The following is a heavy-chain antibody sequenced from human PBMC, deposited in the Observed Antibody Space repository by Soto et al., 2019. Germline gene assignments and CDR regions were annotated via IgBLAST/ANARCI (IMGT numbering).Heavy chain of an antibody. V-gene: IGHV1-18*01. J-gene: IGHJ6*02. Sequence: QVQLVQSGGEVKKPGASVKVSSKASGYPFTTYDLAWVRQAPGQGLEWMGWISAYNGNTNYAQNLQGRVTMTTDTSTSTAYMELRSLRSDDTAVYYCARVIGYYYHMDVWGQGTTVTVSS. CDR1: GYPFTTYD. CDR3: ARVIGYYYHMDV. CDR2: ISAYNGNT. D-gene: IGHD3-22*01.